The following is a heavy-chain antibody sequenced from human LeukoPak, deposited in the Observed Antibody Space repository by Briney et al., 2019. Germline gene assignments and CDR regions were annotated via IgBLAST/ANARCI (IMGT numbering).Heavy chain of an antibody. D-gene: IGHD2-2*01. CDR3: AKDRERDIVVLFDY. V-gene: IGHV3-74*01. Sequence: PGGSLRLSCAASGFTFKLYWMHWVRQVPGKRPVWVSRINDDGSDTIYADSVRGRFTISRDDAKNTLYLQMNSLRAEDTAVYYCAKDRERDIVVLFDYWGQGTLVTVSS. CDR2: INDDGSDT. CDR1: GFTFKLYW. J-gene: IGHJ4*02.